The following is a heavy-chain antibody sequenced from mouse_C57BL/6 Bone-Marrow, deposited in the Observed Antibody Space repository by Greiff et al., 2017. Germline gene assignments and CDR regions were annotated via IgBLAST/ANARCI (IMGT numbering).Heavy chain of an antibody. J-gene: IGHJ1*03. CDR2: IYPGSGST. V-gene: IGHV1-55*01. CDR1: GYTFTDYW. D-gene: IGHD2-5*01. Sequence: QVQLKQPGAELVKPGASVKMSCKASGYTFTDYWITWVKQRPGQGLEWIGDIYPGSGSTNYNEKFKSKATMTVDTSSSTAYMQLSSLTSEDSAVYYCARPYYSNYWYFDVWGTGTTVTVSS. CDR3: ARPYYSNYWYFDV.